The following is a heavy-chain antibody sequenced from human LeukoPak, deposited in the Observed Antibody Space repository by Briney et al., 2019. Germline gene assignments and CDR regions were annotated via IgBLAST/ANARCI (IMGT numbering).Heavy chain of an antibody. D-gene: IGHD3-10*01. V-gene: IGHV4-31*03. Sequence: SETLSLTCTVSGGSISSGGYYWSWIRQHPGKGLEWIGYIYYSGSTHYNPSLKSRVTISVDTSKNQFSLKLSSVTAADTAVYHCARVIPRFGEAKNWFDPWGQGTLVTVSS. J-gene: IGHJ5*02. CDR3: ARVIPRFGEAKNWFDP. CDR2: IYYSGST. CDR1: GGSISSGGYY.